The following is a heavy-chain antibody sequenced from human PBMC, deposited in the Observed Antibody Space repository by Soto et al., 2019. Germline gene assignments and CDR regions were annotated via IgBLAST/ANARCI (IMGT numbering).Heavy chain of an antibody. CDR2: IYSGGNT. CDR1: GFIVSSKY. J-gene: IGHJ4*02. Sequence: AGGSLRLSCAASGFIVSSKYMSWVRQAPGKGLEWVSVIYSGGNTYYADSVKGRFTISRDDSKDTVFLQMNSLRAEDTAVYYCARQNTFGEFDYWGQGTLVTVSS. CDR3: ARQNTFGEFDY. D-gene: IGHD3-10*01. V-gene: IGHV3-53*01.